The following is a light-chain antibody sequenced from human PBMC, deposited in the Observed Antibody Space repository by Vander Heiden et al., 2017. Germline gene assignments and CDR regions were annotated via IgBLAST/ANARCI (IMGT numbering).Light chain of an antibody. CDR1: SSTIGNNY. CDR2: ENN. Sequence: QSVLPQPPSVSAAPGQQVTITCSGSSSTIGNNYVSWYQQHPGTAPKLLIYENNKRPSGIPDRFSGSKSGTSATLGITGLQTGDEADYYCGKWDSSMSPLNWVFGGGTKLTVL. V-gene: IGLV1-51*02. J-gene: IGLJ3*02. CDR3: GKWDSSMSPLNWV.